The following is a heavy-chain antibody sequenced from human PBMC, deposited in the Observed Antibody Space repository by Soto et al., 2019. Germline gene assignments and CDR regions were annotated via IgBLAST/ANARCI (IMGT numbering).Heavy chain of an antibody. Sequence: QVQLVGSGGGVVQPGRSLRLSCAASGFTFSSYAMHWVRQAPGKGLEWVAVISYDGSNKYYADSVKGRFTISRDNSKNTLYLQMNSLRAEDTAVYYCARDRWDYGDARNYWGQGTLVTVSS. CDR1: GFTFSSYA. D-gene: IGHD4-17*01. V-gene: IGHV3-30-3*01. CDR3: ARDRWDYGDARNY. J-gene: IGHJ4*02. CDR2: ISYDGSNK.